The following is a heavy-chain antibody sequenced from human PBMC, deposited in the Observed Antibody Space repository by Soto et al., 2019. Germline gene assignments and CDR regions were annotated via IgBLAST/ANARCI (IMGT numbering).Heavy chain of an antibody. D-gene: IGHD2-21*02. Sequence: QVQLQESGPGLVKPSETLSLTCNVSGGSVTPYYWSWIRQPPGKGLEWIGYIYFAGTTTYNPSLKSRVTLSVDTSENQFSLKLTSATAADTAVYYCARLGGYFQVLDSWGQGILVTVSS. CDR2: IYFAGTT. CDR1: GGSVTPYY. J-gene: IGHJ4*02. V-gene: IGHV4-59*08. CDR3: ARLGGYFQVLDS.